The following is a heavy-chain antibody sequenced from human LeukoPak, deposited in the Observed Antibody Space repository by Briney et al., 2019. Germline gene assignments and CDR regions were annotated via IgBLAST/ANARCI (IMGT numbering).Heavy chain of an antibody. CDR2: INHSGST. V-gene: IGHV4-34*01. Sequence: PSETLSLTCAVYGGSFSGSFWSWIRQPPGKGLEWIGEINHSGSTNYNPSLKGRGSLSIDTSKNQFSLKLTPVTAADTAVYYCARERGHYPLWGGYSFFDLWGQGTPVTVSS. CDR3: ARERGHYPLWGGYSFFDL. CDR1: GGSFSGSF. D-gene: IGHD3-3*01. J-gene: IGHJ4*02.